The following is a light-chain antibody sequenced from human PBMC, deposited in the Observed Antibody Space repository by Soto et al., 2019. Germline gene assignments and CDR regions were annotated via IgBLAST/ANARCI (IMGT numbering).Light chain of an antibody. CDR1: QSVSSSY. J-gene: IGKJ1*01. CDR3: QQYNNWPPWT. CDR2: GAS. V-gene: IGKV3-15*01. Sequence: EIALTQSPGTLSLSPGERATLSCRASQSVSSSYLTWYQQKPGQAPRLLIYGASTRATGIPARFSGSGSGTEFTLTISSLQSEDFAVYYCQQYNNWPPWTFGQGTKVDTK.